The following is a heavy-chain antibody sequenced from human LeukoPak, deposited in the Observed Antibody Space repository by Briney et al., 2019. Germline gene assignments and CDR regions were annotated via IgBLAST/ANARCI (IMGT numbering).Heavy chain of an antibody. CDR1: GFTFSSYA. J-gene: IGHJ4*02. D-gene: IGHD3-22*01. CDR2: ISGSGGSA. Sequence: RGSLRLSCPAFGFTFSSYAMSLVRQAPGTGLEEVSGISGSGGSAYYSDSVKRRFIISRDNSKTTLYLQMNSLRAEDTAIYYCAKDYHDSSLDYFDYWGQGTLVTVSS. CDR3: AKDYHDSSLDYFDY. V-gene: IGHV3-23*01.